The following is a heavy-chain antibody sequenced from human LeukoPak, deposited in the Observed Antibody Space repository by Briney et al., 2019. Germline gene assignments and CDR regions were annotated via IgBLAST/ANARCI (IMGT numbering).Heavy chain of an antibody. J-gene: IGHJ4*02. Sequence: PGGSLRLSCAASGFTFSSYEMNWVRQAPGKGLEWVSYISSSGSTIYYADSVKGRFTISRDNAKNSLYLQMNSLRAEDTAVYYCARVGGLRLGELSFGYWGQGTLVTVSS. V-gene: IGHV3-48*03. CDR1: GFTFSSYE. CDR3: ARVGGLRLGELSFGY. D-gene: IGHD3-16*02. CDR2: ISSSGSTI.